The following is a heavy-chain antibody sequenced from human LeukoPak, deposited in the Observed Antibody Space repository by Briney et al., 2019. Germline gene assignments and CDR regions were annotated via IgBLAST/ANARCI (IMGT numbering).Heavy chain of an antibody. V-gene: IGHV4-39*01. CDR1: GGSISSSSYY. D-gene: IGHD3-3*01. J-gene: IGHJ5*02. CDR2: IYYSGST. Sequence: SETLSPTCTVSGGSISSSSYYWGWIRQPPGKGLEWIGSIYYSGSTYYNPSLKSRVTISVDTSKNQFSLKLSSVTAADTAVYYCAGDRLYYDFWSGSTHGWFDPWGQGTLVTVSS. CDR3: AGDRLYYDFWSGSTHGWFDP.